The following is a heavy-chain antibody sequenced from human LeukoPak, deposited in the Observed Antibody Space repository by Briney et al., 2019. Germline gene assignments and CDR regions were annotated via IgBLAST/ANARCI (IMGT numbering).Heavy chain of an antibody. D-gene: IGHD3-10*01. CDR2: ISGSGGST. CDR1: GLTFSNYA. V-gene: IGHV3-23*01. J-gene: IGHJ4*02. Sequence: GGSLRLSCAASGLTFSNYAMSWVRQAPGKGPEWVSSISGSGGSTYYADSVKGRFTISRDNSKNTLYLQMNSLRAEDTAVYYCAKRYGEYLFDYWGQGTLVTVSS. CDR3: AKRYGEYLFDY.